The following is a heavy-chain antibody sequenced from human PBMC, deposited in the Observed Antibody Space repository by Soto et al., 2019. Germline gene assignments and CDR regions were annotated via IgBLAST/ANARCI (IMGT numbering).Heavy chain of an antibody. V-gene: IGHV4-59*01. J-gene: IGHJ5*02. D-gene: IGHD3-3*01. CDR1: GASSNPYY. CDR2: IYDSGDT. Sequence: KSSETLSLTCTVSGASSNPYYWSWIRQPPGKGLEWIGYIYDSGDTYYNPSLKSRLTISLDTSKKQFSLKLRSVTATDTAVYYCAREADPLFCSGSTCYGGWFDPWGQGTQVTVYS. CDR3: AREADPLFCSGSTCYGGWFDP.